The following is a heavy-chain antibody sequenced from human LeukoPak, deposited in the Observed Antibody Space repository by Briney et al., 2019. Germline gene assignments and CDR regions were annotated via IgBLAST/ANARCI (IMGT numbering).Heavy chain of an antibody. V-gene: IGHV4-59*01. J-gene: IGHJ4*02. CDR2: IYYSGST. CDR3: ARGGLYYDILIGYSPTNTFDY. D-gene: IGHD3-9*01. CDR1: GGSISSYY. Sequence: SETLSLTCTVSGGSISSYYWSWIRQPPGKGLEWIGYIYYSGSTNYNPSLKSRVTISVDTSKNQFSLKLSSVTAADTAVYYCARGGLYYDILIGYSPTNTFDYWGQGTLVTVSS.